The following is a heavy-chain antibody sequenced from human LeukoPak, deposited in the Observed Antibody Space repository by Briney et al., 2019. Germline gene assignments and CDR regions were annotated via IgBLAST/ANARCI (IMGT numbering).Heavy chain of an antibody. J-gene: IGHJ4*02. CDR3: ARENYYDSSGPEY. CDR1: GGSISSYY. Sequence: SETLSLTCTVSGGSISSYYWSWIRQPPGKGLEWIGYIYYSGSTNYNPSLKSRVTISVDTSKNQFSLKLSSVTAADTAVYYCARENYYDSSGPEYWGQGTLVTVSS. V-gene: IGHV4-59*12. D-gene: IGHD3-22*01. CDR2: IYYSGST.